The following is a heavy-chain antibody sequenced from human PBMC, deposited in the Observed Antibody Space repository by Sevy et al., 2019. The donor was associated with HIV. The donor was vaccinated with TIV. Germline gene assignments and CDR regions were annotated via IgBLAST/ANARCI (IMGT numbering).Heavy chain of an antibody. Sequence: GGSLRLSCAASGFTFSNAWMSWVRQAPGKGLEWVGRIKSKTDGGTTDRAAPVKGRSTISRDDSKNTLYLQMNSLKTEDTAVYYCTTLPSIVGATILSDYYYYYYMDVWGKGTTVTVSS. CDR3: TTLPSIVGATILSDYYYYYYMDV. CDR1: GFTFSNAW. CDR2: IKSKTDGGTT. V-gene: IGHV3-15*01. J-gene: IGHJ6*03. D-gene: IGHD1-26*01.